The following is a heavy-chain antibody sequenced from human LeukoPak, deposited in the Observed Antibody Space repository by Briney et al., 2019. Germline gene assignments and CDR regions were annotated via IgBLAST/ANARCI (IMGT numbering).Heavy chain of an antibody. CDR2: IYYSGNT. CDR3: TRQTSGFGVVVD. Sequence: PSETLSLTCTVSGASISGTSYYWGWIRQPPGKGLGWIGSIYYSGNTYYNSSLESRVTISVDTSKNQVSLKLTSVTAADTAIYYCTRQTSGFGVVVDWGQGTLVTVSS. CDR1: GASISGTSYY. D-gene: IGHD3-3*01. V-gene: IGHV4-39*01. J-gene: IGHJ4*02.